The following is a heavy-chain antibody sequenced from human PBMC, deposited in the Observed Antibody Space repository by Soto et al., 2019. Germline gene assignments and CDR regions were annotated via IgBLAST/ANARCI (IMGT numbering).Heavy chain of an antibody. J-gene: IGHJ5*02. Sequence: EVQLVESGGGLVQPGGSLRLSCAASGFTFSSYSMNWVRQAPGKGLEWVSYISSSSSTIYYADSVKGRFTISRDNAKNSLYLQMNSLRDADTAVYYCARDLSVDWFDPWGQGTLVTVSS. CDR2: ISSSSSTI. CDR3: ARDLSVDWFDP. CDR1: GFTFSSYS. V-gene: IGHV3-48*02.